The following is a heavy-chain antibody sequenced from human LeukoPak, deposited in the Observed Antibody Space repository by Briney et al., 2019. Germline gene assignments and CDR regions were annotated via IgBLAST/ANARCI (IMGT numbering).Heavy chain of an antibody. Sequence: SXTLSLTCSVSGDSINSNYWSWMRQPPGKGLEWIGYIYYGGSTNYNPSLKSRVSMSVDTSKNQFSLNLSSVTAADTAVYHCARLLAGCPGGRCRAHFDYWGQGTLVTVSS. D-gene: IGHD2-15*01. CDR1: GDSINSNY. CDR3: ARLLAGCPGGRCRAHFDY. J-gene: IGHJ4*02. V-gene: IGHV4-59*01. CDR2: IYYGGST.